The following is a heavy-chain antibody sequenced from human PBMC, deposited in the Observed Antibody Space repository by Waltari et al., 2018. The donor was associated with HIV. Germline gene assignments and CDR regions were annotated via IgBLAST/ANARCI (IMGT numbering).Heavy chain of an antibody. V-gene: IGHV1-2*02. J-gene: IGHJ4*02. CDR1: GYTFTGYY. CDR3: ARGMEAGIGEAPGADY. D-gene: IGHD6-19*01. CDR2: INPNSGGT. Sequence: QVQLVQSGAAVKKPGASVQVSCKASGYTFTGYYMPWVRQAPGQGLEWMGWINPNSGGTNYAQKFQGSVTMTRDTSINTAYMELSRLRSDDTAVYYCARGMEAGIGEAPGADYWGQGTLVTVSS.